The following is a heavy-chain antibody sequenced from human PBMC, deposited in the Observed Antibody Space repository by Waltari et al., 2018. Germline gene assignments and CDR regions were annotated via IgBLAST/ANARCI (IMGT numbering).Heavy chain of an antibody. J-gene: IGHJ4*02. D-gene: IGHD7-27*01. CDR1: GGSISSSNW. CDR3: ARDPQGSSLNWGSFGY. CDR2: IYHSGRT. V-gene: IGHV4-4*02. Sequence: QVQLQESGPGLVKPSGTLSLTCAVSGGSISSSNWWSWVRQHPGKGLAWIGEIYHSGRTNYNPSLNSRVTISVDKSKTQFSLKLSSVTAADTAVYYCARDPQGSSLNWGSFGYWGQGTLVTVSS.